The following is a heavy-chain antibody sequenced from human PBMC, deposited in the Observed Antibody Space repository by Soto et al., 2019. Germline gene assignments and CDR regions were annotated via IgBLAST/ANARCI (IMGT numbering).Heavy chain of an antibody. V-gene: IGHV4-39*01. D-gene: IGHD6-6*01. Sequence: SETLSLTCTVSGGSISSSSYYWGWIRQPPGKGLEWIGSIYYSGSTYYNPSLKSRVTISVDTSKNQFSLKLSSVTAADTAVYYCARQSSSPLYYYYYYYMDVWGKGTTVTVSS. CDR1: GGSISSSSYY. CDR2: IYYSGST. CDR3: ARQSSSPLYYYYYYYMDV. J-gene: IGHJ6*03.